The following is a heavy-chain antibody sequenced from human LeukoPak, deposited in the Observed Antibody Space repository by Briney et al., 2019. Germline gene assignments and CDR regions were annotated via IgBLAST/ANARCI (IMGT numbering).Heavy chain of an antibody. CDR3: ARDLPPYCGSTSCYIVGAFDI. J-gene: IGHJ3*02. V-gene: IGHV4-59*12. CDR2: IYYSAST. D-gene: IGHD2-2*02. Sequence: WETQSLTCTLSGHSISIYGGSWLRHPPGEGLEWGEYIYYSASTNYNPSCKGLVTISEDTSKKQSSVKLSSVTAADTAVYCCARDLPPYCGSTSCYIVGAFDIWGQGTMVPVSS. CDR1: GHSISIYG.